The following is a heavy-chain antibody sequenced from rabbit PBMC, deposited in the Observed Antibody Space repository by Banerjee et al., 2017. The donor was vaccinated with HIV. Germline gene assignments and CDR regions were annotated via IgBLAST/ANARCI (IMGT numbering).Heavy chain of an antibody. CDR3: ARASYVDNGYTAGFSL. J-gene: IGHJ4*01. Sequence: QSLEESGGDLVKPGASLTLTCTASGFSFSSNYYMCWVRQAPGKGLEWIACIYPGSGSIWYASWAIGRFTISKTSSTTVDLRMTSLTAADTATYFCARASYVDNGYTAGFSLWGPGTLVTVS. D-gene: IGHD6-1*01. V-gene: IGHV1S40*01. CDR2: IYPGSGSI. CDR1: GFSFSSNYY.